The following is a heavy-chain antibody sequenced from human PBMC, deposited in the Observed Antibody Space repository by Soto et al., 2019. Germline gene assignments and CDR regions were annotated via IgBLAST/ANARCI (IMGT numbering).Heavy chain of an antibody. J-gene: IGHJ1*01. V-gene: IGHV1-8*01. CDR2: MNPNSGNT. D-gene: IGHD6-25*01. CDR1: GYTFTSYD. Sequence: QVQLVQSGAEVKKPGASVKVSCKASGYTFTSYDINWVRQAPVQGLEWMGWMNPNSGNTGYAQKFQGRVTMTRDISICTAYMELRSLSSADTGVYYWAREAARGLNHWGQGTVVTVSS. CDR3: AREAARGLNH.